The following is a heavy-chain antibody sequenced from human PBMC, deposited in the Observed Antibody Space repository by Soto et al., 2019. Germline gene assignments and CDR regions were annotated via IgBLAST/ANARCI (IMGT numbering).Heavy chain of an antibody. CDR3: ARETHDILTGPPWVWYFDL. CDR1: GGSFSGYY. Sequence: QVQLQQWGAGPLRPLETLSLTCGVSGGSFSGYYWAWIRQSPGKGLEWIGEINDRGSINYNPSLKSPVSISVDTSKNPYSLNLRSVTAADTAVYYCARETHDILTGPPWVWYFDLWGRGTLVTVSS. J-gene: IGHJ2*01. CDR2: INDRGSI. D-gene: IGHD3-9*01. V-gene: IGHV4-34*01.